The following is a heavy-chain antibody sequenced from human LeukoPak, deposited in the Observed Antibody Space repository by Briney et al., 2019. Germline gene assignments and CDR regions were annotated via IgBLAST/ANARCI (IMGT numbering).Heavy chain of an antibody. CDR1: GFTFSSYA. V-gene: IGHV3-23*01. Sequence: GGSLRLSCAASGFTFSSYAMSWVRQAPGKGLEWVSAISGSGGSTYYAGPVKGRFTISRDNSKNTLYLQMNSLRAEDTAVYYCAKDLFPDYDILTGYQGVFDYWGQGTLVTVSS. CDR3: AKDLFPDYDILTGYQGVFDY. D-gene: IGHD3-9*01. J-gene: IGHJ4*02. CDR2: ISGSGGST.